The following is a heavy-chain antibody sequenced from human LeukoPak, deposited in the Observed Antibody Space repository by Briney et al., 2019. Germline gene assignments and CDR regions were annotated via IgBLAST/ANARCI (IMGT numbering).Heavy chain of an antibody. CDR3: AKDLVVVPAAIDY. CDR2: ISGSGGST. V-gene: IGHV3-23*01. J-gene: IGHJ4*02. Sequence: GGSLRLSCAASGFTFSDYYMSWIRQAPGKGLEWVSAISGSGGSTYYADSVKGRFTISRDNSKNTLYLQMNSLRAEDTAVYYCAKDLVVVPAAIDYWGQGTLVTVSS. D-gene: IGHD2-2*01. CDR1: GFTFSDYY.